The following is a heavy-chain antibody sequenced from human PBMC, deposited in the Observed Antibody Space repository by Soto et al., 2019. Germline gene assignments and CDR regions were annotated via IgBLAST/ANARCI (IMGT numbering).Heavy chain of an antibody. CDR1: GFTFDTYS. Sequence: GGSLRLSCAASGFTFDTYSMSWVRQAPGKGLEWVSVISGSGGSTYYADSVKGRFTISRDNSKNTLYLQMNSLRAEDTAVYYCAPHAAHYDFWSGYYWAWGQGTLVTVSS. CDR3: APHAAHYDFWSGYYWA. V-gene: IGHV3-23*01. J-gene: IGHJ5*02. CDR2: ISGSGGST. D-gene: IGHD3-3*01.